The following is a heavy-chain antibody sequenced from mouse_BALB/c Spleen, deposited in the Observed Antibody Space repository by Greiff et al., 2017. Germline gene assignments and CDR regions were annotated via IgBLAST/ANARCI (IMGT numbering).Heavy chain of an antibody. D-gene: IGHD2-1*01. CDR1: GYTFTSYW. CDR3: ARDGKNAMDY. J-gene: IGHJ4*01. Sequence: QVQLQQPGAELVKPGAPVKLSCKASGYTFTSYWMNWVKQRPGRGLEWIGRIDPSDSETHYNQKFKDKATLTVDKSSSTAYIQLSSLTSEDSAVYYCARDGKNAMDYWGQGTSVTVSS. CDR2: IDPSDSET. V-gene: IGHV1-69*02.